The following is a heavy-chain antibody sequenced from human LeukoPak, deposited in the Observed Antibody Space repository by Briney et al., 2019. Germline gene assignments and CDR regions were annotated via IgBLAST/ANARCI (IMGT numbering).Heavy chain of an antibody. Sequence: SVKVSCKASGGTFSSYAISWVRQAPGQGLEWMGRIIPILGIANYAQKFQGRVTITADKSTSTAYMELSSLRPEDTAVYYCARFNSGSYYGNWFDPWGQGTLVTVSS. CDR2: IIPILGIA. J-gene: IGHJ5*02. CDR1: GGTFSSYA. D-gene: IGHD1-26*01. CDR3: ARFNSGSYYGNWFDP. V-gene: IGHV1-69*04.